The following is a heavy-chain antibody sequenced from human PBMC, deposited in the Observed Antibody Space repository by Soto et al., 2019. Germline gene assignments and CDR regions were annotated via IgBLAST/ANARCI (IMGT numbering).Heavy chain of an antibody. V-gene: IGHV1-69*12. D-gene: IGHD2-15*01. J-gene: IGHJ4*02. CDR2: IIPIFGTA. CDR1: GGTFSSYA. Sequence: QVQLVQSGAEVKKPGSSVKVSCKASGGTFSSYAISWVRQAPGQGLEWMGGIIPIFGTANYAQKFQGRVTITADEPTSTAYMELSSLGSEDTAVYYCARESRYCSGGSCYFLPGIDYWGQGTLVTVSS. CDR3: ARESRYCSGGSCYFLPGIDY.